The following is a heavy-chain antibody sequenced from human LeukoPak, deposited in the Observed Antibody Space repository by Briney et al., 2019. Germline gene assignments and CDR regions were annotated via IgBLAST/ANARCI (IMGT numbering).Heavy chain of an antibody. V-gene: IGHV3-21*01. D-gene: IGHD1-14*01. CDR3: AGGLPLENTFDY. Sequence: GGSLRPSCAASGFTFSSYSMNWVRQAPGKGLEWVSSISSSSSYIYYADSVKGRFTISRDNAKNSLYLQMNSLRAEDTAVYYCAGGLPLENTFDYWGQGTLVTVSS. CDR2: ISSSSSYI. CDR1: GFTFSSYS. J-gene: IGHJ4*02.